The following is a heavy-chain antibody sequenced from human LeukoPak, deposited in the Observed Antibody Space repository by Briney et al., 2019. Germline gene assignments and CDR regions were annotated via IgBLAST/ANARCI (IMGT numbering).Heavy chain of an antibody. CDR1: GGTFSSYA. CDR2: IIPIFGTA. J-gene: IGHJ6*03. Sequence: ASVKVSCKASGGTFSSYAISWVRQAPGQGLEWMGGIIPIFGTANYAQKFQGRVTITADESTSTAYMELSSLRSEDTAVYYCARVSDEVSGAQKLGVYYYYYYMDVWGKGTTVTVSS. V-gene: IGHV1-69*13. D-gene: IGHD1-26*01. CDR3: ARVSDEVSGAQKLGVYYYYYYMDV.